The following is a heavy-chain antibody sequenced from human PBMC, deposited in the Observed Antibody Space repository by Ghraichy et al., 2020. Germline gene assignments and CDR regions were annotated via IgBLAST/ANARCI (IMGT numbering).Heavy chain of an antibody. CDR1: RFTLSSYD. Sequence: GGSLRLSCAASRFTLSSYDMSWVRQAPGRGLEWVSGISASGRSTGYADSVKGRFTISRDSSKNTLYLQMNSLRVEDTALYYCAKRERCTGVVCYGMDVWGQGTTVTVSS. CDR3: AKRERCTGVVCYGMDV. V-gene: IGHV3-23*01. CDR2: ISASGRST. J-gene: IGHJ6*02. D-gene: IGHD2-8*02.